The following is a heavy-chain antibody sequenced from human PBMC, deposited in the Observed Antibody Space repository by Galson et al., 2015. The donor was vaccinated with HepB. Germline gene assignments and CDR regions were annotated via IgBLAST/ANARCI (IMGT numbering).Heavy chain of an antibody. CDR3: AREVEGGRGEGLTDV. CDR1: GGSFSDYL. Sequence: SVKVSCKASGGSFSDYLINWVRQAPGQGLEWMGGIVPIIGTPNYAQQFEGRVTITADEFTRTAYMEVISLTTEDTAVYYCAREVEGGRGEGLTDVWGEGTTVIVTS. D-gene: IGHD3-10*01. V-gene: IGHV1-69*13. J-gene: IGHJ6*04. CDR2: IVPIIGTP.